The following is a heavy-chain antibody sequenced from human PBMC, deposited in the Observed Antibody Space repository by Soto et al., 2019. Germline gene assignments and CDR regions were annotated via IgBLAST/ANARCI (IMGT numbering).Heavy chain of an antibody. D-gene: IGHD2-15*01. CDR1: GYTFIGFS. CDR2: INPKNGDT. J-gene: IGHJ6*02. V-gene: IGHV1-2*02. CDR3: SKGRWTVGHCSGGSCYDGMDV. Sequence: ASVKVSCKSSGYTFIGFSLHWVRQAPGQGLEWMGWINPKNGDTYYAQKFQGRVTMPRDTSINTVYMELNSLKSDDTAVYYCSKGRWTVGHCSGGSCYDGMDVWGQGTTVTVSS.